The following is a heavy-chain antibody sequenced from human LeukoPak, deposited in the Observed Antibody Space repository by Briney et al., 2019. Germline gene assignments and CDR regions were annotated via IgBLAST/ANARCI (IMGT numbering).Heavy chain of an antibody. CDR2: IYYSGST. J-gene: IGHJ4*02. CDR1: GGSISSYY. D-gene: IGHD6-19*01. V-gene: IGHV4-59*01. CDR3: ARAGYSSGRYLGYFDY. Sequence: SETLSLTCTVSGGSISSYYWSWIRQPPGKGLEWIGYIYYSGSTNYNPSLKSRVTISVDTSKNQFSLKLSSVTAADTAVYYCARAGYSSGRYLGYFDYWGQGTLVTVSS.